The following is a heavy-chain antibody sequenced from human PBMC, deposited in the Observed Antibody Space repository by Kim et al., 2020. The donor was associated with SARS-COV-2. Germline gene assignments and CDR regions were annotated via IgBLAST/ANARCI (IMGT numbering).Heavy chain of an antibody. J-gene: IGHJ4*02. CDR1: GGSFSGYY. Sequence: SETLSLTCAVYGGSFSGYYWSWIRQPPGKGLEWIGEINHSGSTNYNPSLKSRVTISVDTSKNQFSLKLSSVTAADTAVYYCARSPRDYYDSSGYYLRRTLDYWGRGTLVTVSS. CDR2: INHSGST. D-gene: IGHD3-22*01. V-gene: IGHV4-34*01. CDR3: ARSPRDYYDSSGYYLRRTLDY.